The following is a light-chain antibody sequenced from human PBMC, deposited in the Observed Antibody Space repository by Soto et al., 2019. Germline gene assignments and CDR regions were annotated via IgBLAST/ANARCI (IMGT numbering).Light chain of an antibody. Sequence: QSVLTQPPSMSAAPGQRVTISCSGTSSNIGDNFVSWYRQFPGTAPELIIYDNYKRPSGIPDRFSGSKSGTSATLGITGLQTGDEADYYCGTWDTSLSNWVFGGGTKLTVL. J-gene: IGLJ3*02. CDR1: SSNIGDNF. V-gene: IGLV1-51*01. CDR2: DNY. CDR3: GTWDTSLSNWV.